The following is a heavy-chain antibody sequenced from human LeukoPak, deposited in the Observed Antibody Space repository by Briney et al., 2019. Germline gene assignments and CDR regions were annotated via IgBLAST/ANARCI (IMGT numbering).Heavy chain of an antibody. CDR3: ARSKYGGQGAGDNWFDP. CDR1: GYTFTDYY. CDR2: INPNIGGT. Sequence: RASVKVSCKASGYTFTDYYSHWVRQAPGQGLEWMGWINPNIGGTNYAQKFQGRVTMTRDTSISTAYMDLSSLTSDDTAMYYCARSKYGGQGAGDNWFDPWGQGTLVTVSS. J-gene: IGHJ5*02. D-gene: IGHD4/OR15-4a*01. V-gene: IGHV1-2*02.